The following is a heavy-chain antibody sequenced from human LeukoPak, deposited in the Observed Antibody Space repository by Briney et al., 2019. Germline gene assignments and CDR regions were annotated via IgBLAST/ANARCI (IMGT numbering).Heavy chain of an antibody. J-gene: IGHJ4*02. CDR3: AREIHPGRGVFFDY. V-gene: IGHV1-69*04. CDR2: IIPILGIA. Sequence: GASVKVSCKASGGTFSSYAISWVRQAPGQGLEWMGRIIPILGIANYAQKFQGRVTITADKSTSTAYMELSSPRSEDTAVYYCAREIHPGRGVFFDYWGQGTLVTVSS. D-gene: IGHD3-10*01. CDR1: GGTFSSYA.